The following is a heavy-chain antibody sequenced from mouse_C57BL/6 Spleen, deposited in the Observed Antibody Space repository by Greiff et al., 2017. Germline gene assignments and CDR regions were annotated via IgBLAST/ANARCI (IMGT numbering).Heavy chain of an antibody. CDR1: GYSFTDYN. V-gene: IGHV1-39*01. D-gene: IGHD3-2*02. CDR2: INPNYGPT. J-gene: IGHJ4*01. Sequence: VQLQQSGPELVKPGASVKISCKASGYSFTDYNMNWVKPSNGKSLAWIGVINPNYGPTSYNPKFNGKATLTVSQSSSTAYMQLNNLTSEDSAVYYCATSPDSSGYYCAMDYWGQGTSVTVSS. CDR3: ATSPDSSGYYCAMDY.